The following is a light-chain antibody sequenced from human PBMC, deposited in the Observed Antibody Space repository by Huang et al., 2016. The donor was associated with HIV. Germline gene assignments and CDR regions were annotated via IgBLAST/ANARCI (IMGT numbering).Light chain of an antibody. CDR3: QQSYTTSRT. CDR1: QSISRY. Sequence: DIQMTQSPSSLSASVGDRVPITCRESQSISRYLNWYQQKPGKAPKVLIYAASNMQSGVPSRFSGSGSGTDFTLTSSSLQPEDVATYYCQQSYTTSRTVGQGTKVDIK. V-gene: IGKV1-39*01. J-gene: IGKJ1*01. CDR2: AAS.